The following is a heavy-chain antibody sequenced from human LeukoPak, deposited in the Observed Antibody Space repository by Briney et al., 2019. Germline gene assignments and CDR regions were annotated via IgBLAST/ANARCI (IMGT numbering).Heavy chain of an antibody. CDR2: INHSGST. Sequence: SETLSLTCAVYGGSFSGYYWSWIRQPPGKGLEWIGEINHSGSTNYNPSLKSRVTISVDTFKNQFSLKLSSVTAADTAVYYCASIVVVPAAISLDAFDIWGQGTMVTVSS. V-gene: IGHV4-34*01. CDR3: ASIVVVPAAISLDAFDI. J-gene: IGHJ3*02. CDR1: GGSFSGYY. D-gene: IGHD2-2*02.